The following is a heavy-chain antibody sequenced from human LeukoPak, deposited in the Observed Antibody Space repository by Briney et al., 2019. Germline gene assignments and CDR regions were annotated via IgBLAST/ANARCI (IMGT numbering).Heavy chain of an antibody. D-gene: IGHD3-22*01. CDR3: ARATYYYDSNTPYGYFDY. V-gene: IGHV1-69*05. CDR2: IIPIFGTA. Sequence: GASVKVSCKASGGTFSSYAISWVRQAPGQGLGWMGGIIPIFGTANYAQKFQGRVTITTDESTSTAYMELSSLRSEDTAVYYCARATYYYDSNTPYGYFDYWGQGTLVTVSS. CDR1: GGTFSSYA. J-gene: IGHJ4*02.